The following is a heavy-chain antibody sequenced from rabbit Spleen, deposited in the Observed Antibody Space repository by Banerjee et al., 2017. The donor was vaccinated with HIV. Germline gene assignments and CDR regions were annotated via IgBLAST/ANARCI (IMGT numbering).Heavy chain of an antibody. CDR1: GFDFSSNA. J-gene: IGHJ4*01. V-gene: IGHV1S45*01. D-gene: IGHD4-1*01. CDR2: INAATGKP. CDR3: ARDLAGAIGWNFYL. Sequence: QEQLVESGGDLVQPEGSLTLTCKASGFDFSSNAMCWVRQAPGKGLEWIACINAATGKPVYATWANGRFSISRTSSTTVTLQMTSLTAADTATYLCARDLAGAIGWNFYLWGQGTLVTVS.